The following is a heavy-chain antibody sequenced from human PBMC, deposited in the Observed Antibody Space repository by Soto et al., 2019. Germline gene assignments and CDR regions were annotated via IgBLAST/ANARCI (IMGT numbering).Heavy chain of an antibody. CDR1: GGSISSDYY. CDR3: YGVDV. CDR2: INHSGST. J-gene: IGHJ6*02. V-gene: IGHV4-30-4*01. Sequence: QVQLQESGPGLGKPSQTLSLTCTVSGGSISSDYYWSWIRQPPGKGLQWIGDINHSGSTHYKPSLESRVTISVDTSKNQFSLKLSSVTAADTAVYYCYGVDVWGQGTRVTVSS.